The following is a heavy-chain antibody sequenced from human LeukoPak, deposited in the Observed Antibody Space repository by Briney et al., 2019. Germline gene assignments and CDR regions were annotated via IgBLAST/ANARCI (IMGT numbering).Heavy chain of an antibody. CDR3: ARVVVCCAPDYDILTGYVYFDY. CDR2: IYYSGST. Sequence: PSETLSLTCSVSGDSINTSSYFWGWIRQPPGKGLEWIGSIYYSGSTYYNPSLKSRVTISVDTSKNQFSLKLRSVTAADTAVYYCARVVVCCAPDYDILTGYVYFDYWGQGTLVTVSS. D-gene: IGHD3-9*01. J-gene: IGHJ4*02. CDR1: GDSINTSSYF. V-gene: IGHV4-39*07.